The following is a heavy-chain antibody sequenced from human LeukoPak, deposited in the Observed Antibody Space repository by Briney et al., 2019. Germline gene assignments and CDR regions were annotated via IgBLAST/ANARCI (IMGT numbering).Heavy chain of an antibody. V-gene: IGHV6-1*01. D-gene: IGHD2-2*01. Sequence: SQTLSLTCDISGDIVSRNSAAWNWIRQSPSRGLEWLGRTYYRSTWYNDYAVSVRGRITVNPDTSKNQFSLHLNSVTPEDTAVYYCARRLTQYDCFDPWGQGILVTVSS. J-gene: IGHJ5*02. CDR3: ARRLTQYDCFDP. CDR1: GDIVSRNSAA. CDR2: TYYRSTWYN.